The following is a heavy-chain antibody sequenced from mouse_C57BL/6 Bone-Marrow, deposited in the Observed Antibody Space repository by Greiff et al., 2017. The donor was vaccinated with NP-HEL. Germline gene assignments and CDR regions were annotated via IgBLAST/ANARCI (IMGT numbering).Heavy chain of an antibody. V-gene: IGHV14-4*01. CDR3: TPYSPKEDY. J-gene: IGHJ4*01. CDR2: IDPENGDT. CDR1: GFNIKDDY. Sequence: EVKLQESGAELVRPGASVKLSCTASGFNIKDDYMHWVKQRPEQGLEWIGWIDPENGDTEYASKFQGKATITADTSSNTAYLQLSSLTSEDTAVYYCTPYSPKEDYWGQGTSVTVSS. D-gene: IGHD2-12*01.